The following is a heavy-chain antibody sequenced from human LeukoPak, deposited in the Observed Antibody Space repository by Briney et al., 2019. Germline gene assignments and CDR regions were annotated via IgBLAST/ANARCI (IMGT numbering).Heavy chain of an antibody. CDR1: GFTFSEYY. D-gene: IGHD6-13*01. J-gene: IGHJ3*02. V-gene: IGHV3-11*05. CDR3: AREGRIAAAGTDAFDI. Sequence: PGGSLRLSCAASGFTFSEYYMSWIRKAPGKGLEWVSYISSSSSYTNYADSVKGRFTISRDNAKNSLYLQMNSLRAEDTAVYYCAREGRIAAAGTDAFDIWGQGTMVTVSS. CDR2: ISSSSSYT.